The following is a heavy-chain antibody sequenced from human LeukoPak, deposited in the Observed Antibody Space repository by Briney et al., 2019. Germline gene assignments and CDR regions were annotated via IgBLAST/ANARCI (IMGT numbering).Heavy chain of an antibody. CDR2: IYYSGST. CDR1: GGSISSYY. J-gene: IGHJ4*02. CDR3: ARFAAAAGNYYFDY. Sequence: SETLSLTCTVSGGSISSYYWGWIRQPPGKGLEWIGSIYYSGSTYYNPSLKSRVTISVDASKNQFSLKLSSVTAADTAVYYCARFAAAAGNYYFDYWGQGTLVTVSS. V-gene: IGHV4-39*01. D-gene: IGHD6-13*01.